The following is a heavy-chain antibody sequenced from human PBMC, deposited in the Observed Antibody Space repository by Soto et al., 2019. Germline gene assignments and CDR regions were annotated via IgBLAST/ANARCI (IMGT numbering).Heavy chain of an antibody. CDR3: AAGPYYDFWSGYPKHFDY. CDR2: IVVGSGNT. J-gene: IGHJ4*02. CDR1: GFTFTSSA. Sequence: SVKVSCKASGFTFTSSAMQWVRQARGQRLEWIGWIVVGSGNTNYAQKFQERVTITRDMSTSTAYMELSSLRSEDTAVYYCAAGPYYDFWSGYPKHFDYWGQGTLVTVSS. V-gene: IGHV1-58*02. D-gene: IGHD3-3*01.